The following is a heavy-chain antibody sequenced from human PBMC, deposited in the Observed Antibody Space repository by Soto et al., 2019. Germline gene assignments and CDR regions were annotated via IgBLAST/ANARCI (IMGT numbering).Heavy chain of an antibody. V-gene: IGHV4-31*03. CDR3: ARGLTMVRGVIIGGAFDI. CDR1: GGSISSGGYY. D-gene: IGHD3-10*01. Sequence: QVQLQESGPGLVKPSQTLSLTCTVSGGSISSGGYYWSWIRQHPGKGLEWIGYMYYSGSTYYNPSVKSRVTISVDTSKNQFSLKLSAVTAAETAVYYCARGLTMVRGVIIGGAFDICGQGTMVTVSS. CDR2: MYYSGST. J-gene: IGHJ3*02.